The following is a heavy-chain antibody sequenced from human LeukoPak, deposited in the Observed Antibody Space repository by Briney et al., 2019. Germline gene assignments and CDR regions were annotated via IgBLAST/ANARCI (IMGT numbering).Heavy chain of an antibody. CDR1: GFTFSDYY. CDR2: ISSSGSTI. J-gene: IGHJ5*02. CDR3: ARGRNCSGGSCFRDWFDP. D-gene: IGHD2-15*01. V-gene: IGHV3-11*04. Sequence: KPGGSLRLSCAASGFTFSDYYMSWIRQAPGKGLEWVSYISSSGSTIYYADSVKGRFTISRDNAKNSLYLQMNSLRAEDTAVYYCARGRNCSGGSCFRDWFDPWGQGTLVTVSS.